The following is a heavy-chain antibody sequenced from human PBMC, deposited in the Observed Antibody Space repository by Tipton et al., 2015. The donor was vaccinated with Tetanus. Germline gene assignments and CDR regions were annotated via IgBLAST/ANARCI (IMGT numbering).Heavy chain of an antibody. CDR2: IYYSGST. D-gene: IGHD3-3*01. V-gene: IGHV4-59*12. CDR1: GGSISSNY. CDR3: ARAEAIFGVVIRFGWFDP. Sequence: TLSLTCTVSGGSISSNYWSWIRQPPGKGLEWIGYIYYSGSTNYNPSLRSRVTISVDTSKNQFSLRLSSVTAADTAVYYCARAEAIFGVVIRFGWFDPWGQGTLVTVSS. J-gene: IGHJ5*02.